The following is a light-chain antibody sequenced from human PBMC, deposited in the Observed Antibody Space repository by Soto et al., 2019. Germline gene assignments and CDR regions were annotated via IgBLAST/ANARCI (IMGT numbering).Light chain of an antibody. CDR2: EVN. Sequence: QSALTQPRSVSGSPGQSVTISCTATGSDVGDSSHVSWYQLHPGKAPKLMIYEVNNRPSGVPDRFSGSKSGSTASLTISGLQAEDEAEYYCSSYTSRSIVVFGGGTKLTVL. V-gene: IGLV2-11*01. CDR1: GSDVGDSSH. J-gene: IGLJ2*01. CDR3: SSYTSRSIVV.